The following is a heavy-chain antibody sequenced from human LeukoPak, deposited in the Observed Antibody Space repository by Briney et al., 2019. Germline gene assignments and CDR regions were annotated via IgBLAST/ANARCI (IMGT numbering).Heavy chain of an antibody. CDR2: INHSGST. Sequence: SETLSLTCAVYGGSFSGYYWSWIRQPPGKGLEWIGEINHSGSTNYNPSLKSRVTISVDTSKNQFSLKLSSVTAADTAVYYCASGTVSNILCAFDSWGQGTMVTVSS. J-gene: IGHJ3*02. CDR3: ASGTVSNILCAFDS. CDR1: GGSFSGYY. V-gene: IGHV4-34*01. D-gene: IGHD4-17*01.